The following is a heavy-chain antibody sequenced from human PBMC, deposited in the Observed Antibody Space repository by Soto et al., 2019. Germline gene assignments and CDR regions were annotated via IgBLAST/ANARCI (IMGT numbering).Heavy chain of an antibody. Sequence: ASVKVSCKASGYTFSTYEINWVRRAAGQGLEWMGRMNPDNSNTGYAQKFQDRVTMTRNTSISTAYMELSSLRSDDTAVYYCARGPRESGEWLLFDYWGQGALVTVSS. CDR1: GYTFSTYE. CDR3: ARGPRESGEWLLFDY. CDR2: MNPDNSNT. D-gene: IGHD3-3*01. V-gene: IGHV1-8*01. J-gene: IGHJ4*02.